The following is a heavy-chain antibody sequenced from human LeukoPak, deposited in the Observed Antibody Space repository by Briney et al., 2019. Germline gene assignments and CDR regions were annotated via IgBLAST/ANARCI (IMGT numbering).Heavy chain of an antibody. J-gene: IGHJ3*02. CDR3: ARFSRAAFDI. CDR1: GGSISSYY. CDR2: IHYSGST. Sequence: SETLSLTCTVSGGSISSYYWSWIRQPPGKGLEWIGYIHYSGSTNYNPSLKSRVTISIDTSKNQFSLKLSSVTAADTAVYYCARFSRAAFDIWGQGTMVTVSS. V-gene: IGHV4-59*08.